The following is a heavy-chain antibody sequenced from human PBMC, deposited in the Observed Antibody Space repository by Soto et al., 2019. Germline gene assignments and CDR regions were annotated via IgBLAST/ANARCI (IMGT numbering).Heavy chain of an antibody. CDR3: ARARGIAARISHYYYMDV. V-gene: IGHV3-33*01. J-gene: IGHJ6*03. CDR1: GFTFSSYG. D-gene: IGHD6-6*01. CDR2: IWYDGSNK. Sequence: GGSLRLSCAASGFTFSSYGMHWVRQAPGKGLEWVAVIWYDGSNKYYADSVKGRFTISRDNSKNTLYLQMNSLRAEDTAVYYCARARGIAARISHYYYMDVWGKGTTVTVSS.